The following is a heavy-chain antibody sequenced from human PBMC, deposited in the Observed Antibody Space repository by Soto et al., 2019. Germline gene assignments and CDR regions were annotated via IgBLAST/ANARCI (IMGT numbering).Heavy chain of an antibody. CDR1: GDSISGGRYY. Sequence: QVQLQESGPGLVKPSQTLSLTCTVSGDSISGGRYYWSWIRQEPGKGLEWIGYISYSGSTYYNPSLESRVTISVDASENQFSLKLNSVTAADTAVYYCAREDFWSGCLWDQGILVTVSS. CDR3: AREDFWSGCL. CDR2: ISYSGST. V-gene: IGHV4-31*03. J-gene: IGHJ4*02. D-gene: IGHD3-3*01.